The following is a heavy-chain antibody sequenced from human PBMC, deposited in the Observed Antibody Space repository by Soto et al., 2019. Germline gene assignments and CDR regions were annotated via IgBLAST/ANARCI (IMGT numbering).Heavy chain of an antibody. J-gene: IGHJ4*01. CDR3: ARAHKPRAASKPISNDY. CDR2: IYHSGST. V-gene: IGHV4-38-2*01. D-gene: IGHD3-16*02. Sequence: TLTLTCAGSCYSISSGYFGCWFRPHPGTRLEWIVSIYHSGSTYYNPSLKSRVTISVDTSKNQFSLKLSSVTAADTAVYYCARAHKPRAASKPISNDYWGQGTLVTVSS. CDR1: CYSISSGYF.